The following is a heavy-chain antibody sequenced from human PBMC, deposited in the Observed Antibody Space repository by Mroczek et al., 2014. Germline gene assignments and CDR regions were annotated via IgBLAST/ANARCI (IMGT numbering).Heavy chain of an antibody. V-gene: IGHV4-39*01. J-gene: IGHJ4*02. D-gene: IGHD2-15*01. CDR2: IYYSGST. Sequence: KESGPGLVKPSETLSLTCTVSGGSISSSSYYWGWIRQPPGRGLEWIGSIYYSGSTYYNPSLKSRVTISVDTSKNQFSLKLSSVTAADTAVYYCARHGVVVVWGQGTLVTVSS. CDR3: ARHGVVVV. CDR1: GGSISSSSYY.